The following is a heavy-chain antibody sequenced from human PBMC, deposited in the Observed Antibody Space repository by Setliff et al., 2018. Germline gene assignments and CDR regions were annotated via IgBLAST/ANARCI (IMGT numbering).Heavy chain of an antibody. Sequence: ASVKVSCKASGYRFSTYGISWVRQAPGQGLEWMGWISPPTDNTYYTPRLHGRVALTTDTGYMELSSLRSEDTAMYYCARIGPSNWGIRGYNWLDPWGQGTLVTVSS. D-gene: IGHD6-13*01. CDR2: ISPPTDNT. V-gene: IGHV1-18*01. J-gene: IGHJ5*02. CDR1: GYRFSTYG. CDR3: ARIGPSNWGIRGYNWLDP.